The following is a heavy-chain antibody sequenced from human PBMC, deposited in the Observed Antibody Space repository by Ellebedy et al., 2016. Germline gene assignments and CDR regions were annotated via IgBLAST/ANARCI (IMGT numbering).Heavy chain of an antibody. CDR2: VSGDGTST. J-gene: IGHJ4*02. Sequence: GESLKISCAASGFTFSSYWMHWVRQAPGKGLVWVSRVSGDGTSTNYADFVKGRFTISRDNVKNTVFLQMSSLRAEDTAIYYCVRDLGVTSSYLDTWGQGTLVTVSS. CDR1: GFTFSSYW. CDR3: VRDLGVTSSYLDT. V-gene: IGHV3-74*01. D-gene: IGHD2/OR15-2a*01.